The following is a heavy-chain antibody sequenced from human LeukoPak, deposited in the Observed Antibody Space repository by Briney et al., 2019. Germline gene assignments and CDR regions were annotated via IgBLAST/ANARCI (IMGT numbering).Heavy chain of an antibody. J-gene: IGHJ4*02. D-gene: IGHD1-1*01. CDR3: TRDRGAYNLYDY. Sequence: GGPLRFSGTASGFPFGDYALSWIGKAPGKGLEGVGFIRSKAYGETADYAASVKGRFTISRDDSKAIAYLQMNSLKTEDTAVYHCTRDRGAYNLYDYWGQGTLVTVSS. V-gene: IGHV3-49*03. CDR1: GFPFGDYA. CDR2: IRSKAYGETA.